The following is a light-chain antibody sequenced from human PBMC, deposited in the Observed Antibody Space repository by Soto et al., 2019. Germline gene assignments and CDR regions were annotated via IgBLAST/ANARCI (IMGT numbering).Light chain of an antibody. CDR2: DVS. Sequence: QSALTQPRSVSGSPGQSVTISCTGTSSDVGGYNYVSWYQQHPGKAPKLMIYDVSKLPSGVPDRFSGSKSGNTASLTITGLQAEDEADYYCCSYAGSYTSFGGGTKLTVL. J-gene: IGLJ2*01. CDR3: CSYAGSYTS. CDR1: SSDVGGYNY. V-gene: IGLV2-11*01.